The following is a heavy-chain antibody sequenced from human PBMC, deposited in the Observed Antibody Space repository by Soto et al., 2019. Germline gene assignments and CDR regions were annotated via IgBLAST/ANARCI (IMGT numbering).Heavy chain of an antibody. CDR1: GFSLSTSGVG. CDR2: ICWDDDK. D-gene: IGHD3-22*01. Sequence: QITLKESGPTLVKPTQTLTLTCTFSGFSLSTSGVGVGWIRQPPGKALEWLALICWDDDKRYSPSLKSRLTITKDTSKSQVVLTMTNMDPVDTATYYGAHSATLDSYWYFDLWGRGTLVTVSS. J-gene: IGHJ2*01. CDR3: AHSATLDSYWYFDL. V-gene: IGHV2-5*02.